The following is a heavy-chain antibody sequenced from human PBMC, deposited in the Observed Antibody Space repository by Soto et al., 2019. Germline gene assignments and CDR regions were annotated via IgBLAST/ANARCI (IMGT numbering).Heavy chain of an antibody. Sequence: EVQLVESGGGLVQPGGSLRLSCAASGFNLGSYWMHWVRQAPEKGLEWVSRINDYGTTINYAESVEGRFTISRDDAKSEVYLQMNNLRAEDTAVYYCARGGLEPFDYWGQGALATVSS. CDR1: GFNLGSYW. J-gene: IGHJ4*02. V-gene: IGHV3-74*01. D-gene: IGHD1-1*01. CDR3: ARGGLEPFDY. CDR2: INDYGTTI.